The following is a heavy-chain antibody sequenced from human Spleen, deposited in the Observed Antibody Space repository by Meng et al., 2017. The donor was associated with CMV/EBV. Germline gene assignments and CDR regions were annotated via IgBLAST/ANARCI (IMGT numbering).Heavy chain of an antibody. Sequence: SETLSLTCTVSGGSISSSTYYWTWIRQPPGKGLEYIGSIYYSGITYYNPSLKSRVTILVDTSKNQFSLRLTSVTAADTAVYYCARAGVVVPAAIGYWGQGTLVTVSS. V-gene: IGHV4-39*07. CDR3: ARAGVVVPAAIGY. J-gene: IGHJ4*02. CDR2: IYYSGIT. CDR1: GGSISSSTYY. D-gene: IGHD2-2*01.